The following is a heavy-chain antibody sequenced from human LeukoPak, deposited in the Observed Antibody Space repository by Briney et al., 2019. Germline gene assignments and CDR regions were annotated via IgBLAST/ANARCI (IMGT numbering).Heavy chain of an antibody. CDR2: INDSGSV. Sequence: SETLSLTCAVYGGSFSGYYWSWIRQPPGKGLEWIGEINDSGSVNCNPSLKNRVTLSVDTSKNQFSLRLSSVAAADTAVYYCARRFTMMLVYFDYWGQGTLVTVSS. V-gene: IGHV4-34*01. CDR3: ARRFTMMLVYFDY. D-gene: IGHD3-22*01. J-gene: IGHJ4*02. CDR1: GGSFSGYY.